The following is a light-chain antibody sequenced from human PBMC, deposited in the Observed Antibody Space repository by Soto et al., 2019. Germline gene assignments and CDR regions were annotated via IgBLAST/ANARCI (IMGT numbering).Light chain of an antibody. CDR1: SGSLS. Sequence: QSVLTQPPSASGTPGQRVTISCSASSGSLSVDWYQHLPGTAPKLLIYSNYQRPSGVPDRFSGSKSGTSASLVISGLQSEDDADYYCAGRDDSLSGLYVFGTRTKLTVL. V-gene: IGLV1-44*01. CDR2: SNY. CDR3: AGRDDSLSGLYV. J-gene: IGLJ1*01.